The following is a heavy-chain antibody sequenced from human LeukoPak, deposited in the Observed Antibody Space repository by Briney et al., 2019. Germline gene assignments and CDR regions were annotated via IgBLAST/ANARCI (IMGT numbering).Heavy chain of an antibody. V-gene: IGHV3-21*01. CDR1: GFTFSSYS. CDR2: ISSSSSYI. Sequence: GGSLRLSCAASGFTFSSYSMNWVRQAPGKGLEWVSSISSSSSYIYYADSVKGRFTISRDNAKNSLYLQMNSLRAEDMAVYYCARDRRVAGSFDYWGQGTLVTVSS. J-gene: IGHJ4*02. CDR3: ARDRRVAGSFDY. D-gene: IGHD6-19*01.